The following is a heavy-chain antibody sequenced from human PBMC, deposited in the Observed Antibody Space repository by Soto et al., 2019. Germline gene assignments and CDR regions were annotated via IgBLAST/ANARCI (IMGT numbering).Heavy chain of an antibody. J-gene: IGHJ6*02. CDR3: ARQRFLEWLLGYYYYYGMDV. CDR1: GGSISSSSYY. D-gene: IGHD3-3*01. V-gene: IGHV4-39*01. Sequence: SETLSLTCTVSGGSISSSSYYWGWIRQPPGKGLEWIGSIYYSGSTYYNPSLKSRVTMSVDTSKNQFSLKLSSVTAADTAVYYCARQRFLEWLLGYYYYYGMDVWGQGTTVTVSS. CDR2: IYYSGST.